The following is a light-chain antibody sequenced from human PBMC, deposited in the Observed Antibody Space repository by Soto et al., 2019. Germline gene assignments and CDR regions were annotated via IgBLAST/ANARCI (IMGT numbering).Light chain of an antibody. CDR2: SNN. Sequence: QTVVTQPPSASGTPGQRVTISCSGSSSNVGSNTVNWYQQLPGTAPKLLMYSNNPRPSGVPDRCYGSKSRTSASLAISVVQSEDEAGYYCAAWEDSGNGRVFGGGTKLTVL. J-gene: IGLJ3*02. CDR1: SSNVGSNT. V-gene: IGLV1-44*01. CDR3: AAWEDSGNGRV.